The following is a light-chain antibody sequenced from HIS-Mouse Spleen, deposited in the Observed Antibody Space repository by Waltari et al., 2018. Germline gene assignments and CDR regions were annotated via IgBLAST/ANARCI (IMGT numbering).Light chain of an antibody. CDR3: CSYAGSSTWV. V-gene: IGLV2-23*01. CDR2: EGI. CDR1: STDVGSYHL. J-gene: IGLJ3*02. Sequence: QSALTQSASVSGSPGQSITIPCTGTSTDVGSYHLFSWYQQHPGKAPKLMIYEGIKRPSGVSNRFSGSKSGNTASLTISGLQAEDEADYYCCSYAGSSTWVFGGGTKLTVL.